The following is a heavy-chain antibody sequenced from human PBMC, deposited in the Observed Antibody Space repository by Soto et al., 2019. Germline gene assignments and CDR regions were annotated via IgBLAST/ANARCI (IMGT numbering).Heavy chain of an antibody. CDR3: AHRGAYFGAGRNFDY. V-gene: IGHV2-5*01. CDR2: IYWNDDK. J-gene: IGHJ4*02. D-gene: IGHD3-10*01. CDR1: GFSLSTSGVG. Sequence: QITLKESGPTLVKPTQTLTLTCTFSGFSLSTSGVGVGWIRQPPGKALEWLALIYWNDDKRYSPSLKSRLNIPKDTSKNRVVPKMPKMDLVEKPTYYWAHRGAYFGAGRNFDYWGQGPLVTVSS.